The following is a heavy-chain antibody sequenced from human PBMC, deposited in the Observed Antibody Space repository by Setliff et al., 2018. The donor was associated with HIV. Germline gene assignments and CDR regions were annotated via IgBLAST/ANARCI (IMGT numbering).Heavy chain of an antibody. CDR2: MSYSGTT. V-gene: IGHV4-39*02. CDR1: GGSFSSGNYY. CDR3: AREAAHCSGDTCQFTFDS. D-gene: IGHD2-15*01. J-gene: IGHJ4*02. Sequence: SETLSLTCTVSGGSFSSGNYYWAWIRQPPGEGLEWIGGMSYSGTTYYNPSLKSRVTMSVDTSKNQFSLNLIFVTAADTAVYYCAREAAHCSGDTCQFTFDSWGQGTLVTVSS.